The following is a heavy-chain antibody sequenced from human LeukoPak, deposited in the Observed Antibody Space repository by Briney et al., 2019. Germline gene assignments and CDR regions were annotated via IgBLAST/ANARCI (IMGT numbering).Heavy chain of an antibody. J-gene: IGHJ5*02. CDR2: ISGSGGDT. V-gene: IGHV3-23*01. CDR1: GFTFSNYW. Sequence: GGSLRLSCAASGFTFSNYWMHWVRQAPGKGLEWVSTISGSGGDTYYADSLKGRFTISRDNSKNTLYLQMNSLRAEDTAVYYCAKDLKFDPWGQGTLVIVSS. CDR3: AKDLKFDP.